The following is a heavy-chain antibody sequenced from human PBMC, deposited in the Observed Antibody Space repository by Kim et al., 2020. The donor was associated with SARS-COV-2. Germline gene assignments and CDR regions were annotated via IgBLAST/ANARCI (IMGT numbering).Heavy chain of an antibody. V-gene: IGHV1-2*02. CDR2: T. CDR3: ARLNAPPQIDC. J-gene: IGHJ4*02. Sequence: TNYAQKFQGRVTMTRDTSISTSYMELSKLISADTALYYCARLNAPPQIDCWGQGTLVTVSS. D-gene: IGHD2-2*01.